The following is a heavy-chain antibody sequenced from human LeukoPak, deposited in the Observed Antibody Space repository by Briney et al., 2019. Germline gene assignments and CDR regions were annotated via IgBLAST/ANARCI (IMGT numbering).Heavy chain of an antibody. D-gene: IGHD3-22*01. CDR3: ARGSTYYDSSGQVPFDY. CDR1: GFTFSTHS. J-gene: IGHJ4*02. CDR2: ISSSSSTI. Sequence: GGSLRLSCAASGFTFSTHSMNWVRQAPGKGLEWVSYISSSSSTIYYADSVKGRFTISRDNAKNSLYLQMNSLRAEDTAVYYCARGSTYYDSSGQVPFDYWGQGTLVTVSS. V-gene: IGHV3-48*01.